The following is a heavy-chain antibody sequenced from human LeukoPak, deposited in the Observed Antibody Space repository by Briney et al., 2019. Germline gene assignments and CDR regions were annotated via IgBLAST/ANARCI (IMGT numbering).Heavy chain of an antibody. V-gene: IGHV3-23*01. J-gene: IGHJ6*02. Sequence: GGSLRLSCAASGFTFSSYAMSWVRQAPGKGLEWVSAISGSGGSTYYADSVKGRFTISRDNSKNTLYLQMNSLRAEDTAVYYCAKDLRRGYSYGYTQDDVYYYHGMDVWGQGTTVTVSS. CDR3: AKDLRRGYSYGYTQDDVYYYHGMDV. D-gene: IGHD5-18*01. CDR2: ISGSGGST. CDR1: GFTFSSYA.